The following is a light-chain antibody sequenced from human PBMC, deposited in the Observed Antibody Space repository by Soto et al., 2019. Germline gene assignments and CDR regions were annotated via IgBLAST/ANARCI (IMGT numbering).Light chain of an antibody. Sequence: EVVMTQSPATLSLSPGERATLSCRASQRISSDLAWYQQRPGQAPRPRIYGASTRAAGIPARFSGSGSETEFTLNISSLQAEDFAVYYCHHYNNWPPWTFGQGTKVDLK. CDR2: GAS. V-gene: IGKV3-15*01. CDR3: HHYNNWPPWT. J-gene: IGKJ1*01. CDR1: QRISSD.